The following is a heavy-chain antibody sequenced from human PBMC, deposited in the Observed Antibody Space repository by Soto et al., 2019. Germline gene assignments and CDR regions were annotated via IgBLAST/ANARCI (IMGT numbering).Heavy chain of an antibody. Sequence: QVQLVQSGGEVKKPGASVKVSCKASGYTFTSYGISWVRQAPGQGLEWMGWISGYNDETNYAQRLQGRVTMTTDTSTSTAYMELRSLRKVDTAVYYCATNSSSKGYFDYWGQGTLVTVSP. V-gene: IGHV1-18*04. CDR3: ATNSSSKGYFDY. D-gene: IGHD6-6*01. J-gene: IGHJ4*02. CDR2: ISGYNDET. CDR1: GYTFTSYG.